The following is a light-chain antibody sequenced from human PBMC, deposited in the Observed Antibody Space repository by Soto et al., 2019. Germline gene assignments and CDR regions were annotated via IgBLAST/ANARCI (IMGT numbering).Light chain of an antibody. J-gene: IGLJ1*01. CDR1: SSDVGSYNL. CDR2: VVS. V-gene: IGLV2-23*02. CDR3: CSYAGSSTPLI. Sequence: QSALTQPASVSGSPGQSITISCTGTSSDVGSYNLVSWYQQHPGKAPKLMIYVVSKRPSGVSNRFSGSKSGNTASLTISGLQAEDEADYYCCSYAGSSTPLIFGTGTKLTVL.